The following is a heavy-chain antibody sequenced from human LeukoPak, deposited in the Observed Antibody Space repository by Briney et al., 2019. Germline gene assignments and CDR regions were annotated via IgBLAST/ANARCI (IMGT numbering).Heavy chain of an antibody. J-gene: IGHJ4*02. V-gene: IGHV4-59*01. Sequence: PSETLSLTCTVSGCXMSSYYWSWIRQPPGKGLEWIGYIYYSGSTNYNPSLKSRVTISVDTSKNQFSLKLSSVTAADTAVYYCARHGSGSPTYDYWGQGTLVTVSS. CDR2: IYYSGST. CDR3: ARHGSGSPTYDY. D-gene: IGHD3-10*01. CDR1: GCXMSSYY.